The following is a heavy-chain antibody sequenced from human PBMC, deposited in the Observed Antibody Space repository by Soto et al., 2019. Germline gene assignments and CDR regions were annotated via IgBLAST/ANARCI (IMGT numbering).Heavy chain of an antibody. V-gene: IGHV3-30-3*01. D-gene: IGHD4-17*01. J-gene: IGHJ2*01. CDR3: AKDGGFDYGFWYFDL. CDR1: GFTFSRYT. Sequence: QVQLVESGGGVVQPGRSLRLSCAASGFTFSRYTMHGVRQAPGKGLEWVAVTSYDGSTKYYADSVKGRFTISRDNNNNTLFLQVNSLRAEDTAVYYCAKDGGFDYGFWYFDLWGRGTLVTVSS. CDR2: TSYDGSTK.